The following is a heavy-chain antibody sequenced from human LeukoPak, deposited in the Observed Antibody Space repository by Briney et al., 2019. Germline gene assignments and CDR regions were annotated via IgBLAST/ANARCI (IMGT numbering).Heavy chain of an antibody. Sequence: ASVKVSCKASGYTFTRYYMHWVRQAPGQGLEWMGWINPNSGGTNYAQKFQGRVTMTRDTSISTAYMELSRLRSDDTAVYYCARDGGATVADYYYYGMDVWGQGTTVTVSS. CDR3: ARDGGATVADYYYYGMDV. CDR2: INPNSGGT. CDR1: GYTFTRYY. V-gene: IGHV1-2*02. D-gene: IGHD4-23*01. J-gene: IGHJ6*02.